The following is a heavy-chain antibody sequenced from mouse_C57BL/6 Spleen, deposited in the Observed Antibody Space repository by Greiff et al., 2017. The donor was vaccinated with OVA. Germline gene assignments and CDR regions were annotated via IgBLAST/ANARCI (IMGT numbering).Heavy chain of an antibody. CDR2: ISSGGDYI. J-gene: IGHJ1*03. CDR1: GFTFSSYA. D-gene: IGHD1-1*01. V-gene: IGHV5-9-1*02. Sequence: EVQGVESGEGLVKPGGSLKLSCAASGFTFSSYAMSWVRQTPEKRLEWVAYISSGGDYIYYADTVKGRFTISRDNARNTLYLQMSSLKSEDTAMYYCTRGVYYYGSSPSYWYFDVWGTGTTVTVSS. CDR3: TRGVYYYGSSPSYWYFDV.